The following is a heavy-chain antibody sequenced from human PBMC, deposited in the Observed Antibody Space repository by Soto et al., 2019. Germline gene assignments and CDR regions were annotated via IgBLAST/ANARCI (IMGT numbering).Heavy chain of an antibody. J-gene: IGHJ4*02. D-gene: IGHD4-17*01. CDR3: ARASTTVTTLDY. CDR1: GGSISSGGYS. CDR2: IYHSGST. Sequence: QLQLQESGSGLVKPSQTLSLTCAVSGGSISSGGYSWSWIRQPPGKGLEWIGYIYHSGSTYYNPSLKGRVXXXVXXSTNQFSLKLSSVTAADTAVYYCARASTTVTTLDYWGQGTLVTVSS. V-gene: IGHV4-30-2*01.